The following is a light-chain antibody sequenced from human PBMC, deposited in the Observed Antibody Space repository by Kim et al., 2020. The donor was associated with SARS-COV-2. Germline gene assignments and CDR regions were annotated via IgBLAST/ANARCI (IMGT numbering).Light chain of an antibody. CDR1: SSNIGSNT. V-gene: IGLV1-44*01. Sequence: QRGTISCSGSSSNIGSNTASWYQQLTGTAPTLLIYSNNQRPSGVPDRLSGSKSGTSASLAISGLQSEDEADYYCAAWDDSLNGHVVFGGGTQLTVL. CDR2: SNN. CDR3: AAWDDSLNGHVV. J-gene: IGLJ2*01.